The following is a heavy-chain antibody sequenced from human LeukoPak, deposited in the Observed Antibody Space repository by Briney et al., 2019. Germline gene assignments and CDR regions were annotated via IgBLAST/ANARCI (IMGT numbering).Heavy chain of an antibody. CDR2: IRSKIYGGTT. V-gene: IGHV3-49*05. D-gene: IGHD5-12*01. J-gene: IGHJ4*02. Sequence: KPGRSLRLSCTASGFTFDNYAMSWFRQAPGKGLEWVGFIRSKIYGGTTEYAVSVKGRFTISRDDSKSIAYLQMNSLKSEDTAVYYCVRYSGDADYWGQGTLVTVSS. CDR1: GFTFDNYA. CDR3: VRYSGDADY.